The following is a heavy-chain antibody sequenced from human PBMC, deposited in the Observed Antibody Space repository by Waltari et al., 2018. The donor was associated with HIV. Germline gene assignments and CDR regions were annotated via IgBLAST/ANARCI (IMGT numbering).Heavy chain of an antibody. CDR1: GGSISSSSYY. CDR2: IYYSGST. J-gene: IGHJ4*02. V-gene: IGHV4-39*01. CDR3: ATLSSIAARQTLG. Sequence: QLQLQESGPGLVKPSETLSLTCTVSGGSISSSSYYWGWIRQPPGKGLEWIGSIYYSGSTYYNPSLKSRVTISVDTSKNQFSLKLSSVTAADTAVYYCATLSSIAARQTLGWGQGTLVTVSS. D-gene: IGHD6-6*01.